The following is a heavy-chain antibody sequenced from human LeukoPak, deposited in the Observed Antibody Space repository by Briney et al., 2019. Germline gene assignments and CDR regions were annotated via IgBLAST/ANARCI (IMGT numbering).Heavy chain of an antibody. Sequence: ASQTLSLTCTVSGGSISSGGYYWSWIRQHPGKGLEWIGYIYYSGSTYYNLSLKSRVTISVDTSKNQFSLKLSSVTAADTAVYYCAREPHYYGSGSYLAAGYFDYWGQGTPVTVSS. J-gene: IGHJ4*02. D-gene: IGHD3-10*01. CDR2: IYYSGST. V-gene: IGHV4-31*03. CDR1: GGSISSGGYY. CDR3: AREPHYYGSGSYLAAGYFDY.